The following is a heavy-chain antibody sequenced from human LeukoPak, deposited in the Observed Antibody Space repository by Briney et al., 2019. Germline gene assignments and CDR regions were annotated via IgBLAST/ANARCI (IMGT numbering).Heavy chain of an antibody. CDR3: ARARIDYYAMDV. J-gene: IGHJ6*02. V-gene: IGHV4-59*01. CDR1: GGSISSYY. CDR2: IYYSGST. D-gene: IGHD5-24*01. Sequence: SETLSLTCTVSGGSISSYYWSWIRQPPGKGLEWIGYIYYSGSTNYNPSLKSRVTISVDTSKNQFSLKLSSVTAADTAVYYCARARIDYYAMDVWGQGTTVTVSS.